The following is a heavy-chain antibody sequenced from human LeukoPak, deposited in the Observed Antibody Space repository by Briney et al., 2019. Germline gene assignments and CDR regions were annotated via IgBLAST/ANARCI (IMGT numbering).Heavy chain of an antibody. CDR2: IIPIFGTA. Sequence: ASVKVSCKASGGTFSSYAISWVRQAPGQGLEWMGGIIPIFGTANYAQKFQGRVTITADESTSTAYMELSSLRSEDTAVYYCARSICGGDCYSAYYFDYWGQGTLVTVSS. CDR1: GGTFSSYA. D-gene: IGHD2-21*02. J-gene: IGHJ4*02. V-gene: IGHV1-69*13. CDR3: ARSICGGDCYSAYYFDY.